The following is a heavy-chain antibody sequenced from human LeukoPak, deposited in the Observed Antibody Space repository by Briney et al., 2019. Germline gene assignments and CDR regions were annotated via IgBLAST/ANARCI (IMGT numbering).Heavy chain of an antibody. Sequence: GWSLTLSCAASGCTFSSYAMHWVRQAPGQGLEGVAVISYDGSNKHYADSVKGRFTISRDNSKNTLYLQMNSLRAEDTAVYYCASLVANGDYFDYWGQGTLVTVSS. V-gene: IGHV3-30-3*01. CDR3: ASLVANGDYFDY. D-gene: IGHD4-17*01. CDR2: ISYDGSNK. CDR1: GCTFSSYA. J-gene: IGHJ4*02.